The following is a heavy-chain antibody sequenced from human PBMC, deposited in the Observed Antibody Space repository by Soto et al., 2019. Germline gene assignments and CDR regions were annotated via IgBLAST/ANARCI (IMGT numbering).Heavy chain of an antibody. D-gene: IGHD3-10*01. V-gene: IGHV4-59*01. CDR1: GGSITSYY. Sequence: QVQLQESGPGLVKPLETLSLTCTVPGGSITSYYWSWVRQPPGKGLEWIGYIYYNGNINYNPSLKSRLTISLDTSKNQFSLRLSSVTAADRAVYYCATGRVYFGSEYWGQGTRVTVSS. CDR3: ATGRVYFGSEY. J-gene: IGHJ4*02. CDR2: IYYNGNI.